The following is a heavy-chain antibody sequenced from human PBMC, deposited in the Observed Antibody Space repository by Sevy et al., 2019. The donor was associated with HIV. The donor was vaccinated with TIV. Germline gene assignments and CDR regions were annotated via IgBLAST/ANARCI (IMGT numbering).Heavy chain of an antibody. J-gene: IGHJ3*02. Sequence: GGSLRLSCAASGLTFSNHAMSWVRQAPGKGLEWLSVISGSSGTTYAAESVKGRFTISRDNSKNTLYLHMSSLGAEDTAVYYCARNLSPSGAFDIWGQGTRVTVSS. V-gene: IGHV3-23*01. CDR3: ARNLSPSGAFDI. CDR1: GLTFSNHA. CDR2: ISGSSGTT. D-gene: IGHD6-25*01.